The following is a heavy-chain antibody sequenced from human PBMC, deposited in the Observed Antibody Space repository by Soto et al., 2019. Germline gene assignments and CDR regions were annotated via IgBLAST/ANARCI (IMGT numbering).Heavy chain of an antibody. CDR2: ISWNSGSI. Sequence: HPGGSLRLSCAVSGFTFDDYAMHWVRQAPGKGLEWVSGISWNSGSIGYADSVKGRFTISRDNAKNSLYLQMNSLRAEDTALYYCAKMGGPYYYYYDMDVWGKGTTVTVSS. V-gene: IGHV3-9*01. CDR1: GFTFDDYA. J-gene: IGHJ6*03. CDR3: AKMGGPYYYYYDMDV.